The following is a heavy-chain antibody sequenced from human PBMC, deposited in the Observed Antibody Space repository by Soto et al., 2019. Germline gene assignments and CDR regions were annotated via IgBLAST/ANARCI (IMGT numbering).Heavy chain of an antibody. D-gene: IGHD6-19*01. CDR3: ARSQQRFIAVAGLFDY. V-gene: IGHV1-69*01. J-gene: IGHJ4*02. Sequence: QVQLVQSGAEVKKPGSSVKVSCKASGGTFSSYAISWVRQAPGQGLEWMGGIIPIFGTANYAQKFQGRVTITADESTSTADMELSSLRSEDTAVYYCARSQQRFIAVAGLFDYWGQGTLVTVSS. CDR2: IIPIFGTA. CDR1: GGTFSSYA.